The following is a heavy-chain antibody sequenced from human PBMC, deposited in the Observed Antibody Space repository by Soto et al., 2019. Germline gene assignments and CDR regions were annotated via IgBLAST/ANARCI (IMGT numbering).Heavy chain of an antibody. Sequence: DVQLVESGGGLVQPGGSLRLSFATSGFTFSDYSMNWFLQAPGEGLEWVSYISSSSSTIYYADSVKGRFTISRDNAKNSLNLQMNRLRDEDTAVYYCARDRVRCSGWKGYSEDYDYGMDVWGQGTTGTVSS. V-gene: IGHV3-48*02. CDR1: GFTFSDYS. J-gene: IGHJ6*02. D-gene: IGHD2-15*01. CDR2: ISSSSSTI. CDR3: ARDRVRCSGWKGYSEDYDYGMDV.